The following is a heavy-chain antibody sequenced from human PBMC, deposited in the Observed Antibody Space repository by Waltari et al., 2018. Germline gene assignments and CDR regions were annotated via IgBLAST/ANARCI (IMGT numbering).Heavy chain of an antibody. CDR1: GFTFSGYW. CDR3: ARGGTYSFDAFDI. D-gene: IGHD5-18*01. J-gene: IGHJ3*02. V-gene: IGHV3-74*01. CDR2: INSDGSST. Sequence: EVQLVESGGGLVQPGGSLRLSCAASGFTFSGYWMHWVRQAPGKGLGGVSRINSDGSSTSYADSVKGRFTISRDNAKKTLYLQMNSLRAEDTAVYYCARGGTYSFDAFDIWGQGTMVTVSS.